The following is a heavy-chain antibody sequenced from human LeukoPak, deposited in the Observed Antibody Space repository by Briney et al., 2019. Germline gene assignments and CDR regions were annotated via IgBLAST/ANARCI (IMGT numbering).Heavy chain of an antibody. CDR3: ARLGGAPSAGLAFDY. V-gene: IGHV5-51*01. CDR1: GYSFTSYW. J-gene: IGHJ4*02. D-gene: IGHD6-19*01. CDR2: IYPGDSDT. Sequence: GESLKISCKGSGYSFTSYWIGWVRQMPGKGLEWMGIIYPGDSDTGYSPSFQGQVTISADKSISTAYLRWSSLKASDTAMYYCARLGGAPSAGLAFDYWGQGTLVTVSS.